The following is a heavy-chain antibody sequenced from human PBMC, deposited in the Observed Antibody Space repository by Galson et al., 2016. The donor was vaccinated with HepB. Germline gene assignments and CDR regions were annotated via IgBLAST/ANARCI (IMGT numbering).Heavy chain of an antibody. D-gene: IGHD3-3*01. J-gene: IGHJ4*02. V-gene: IGHV3-53*01. CDR3: AKDRGITIFGVVNTYFDY. Sequence: SLRLSCAASGFTVTANYMSWVRQAPGKGLEWVSVIYKGGITFYADSVKGRFTISRDNSKNTLYLQMNSLRAEDTAVYYCAKDRGITIFGVVNTYFDYWGQGTLVTVSS. CDR1: GFTVTANY. CDR2: IYKGGIT.